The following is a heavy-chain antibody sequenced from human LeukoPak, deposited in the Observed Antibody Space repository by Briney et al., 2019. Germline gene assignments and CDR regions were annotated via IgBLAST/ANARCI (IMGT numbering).Heavy chain of an antibody. J-gene: IGHJ4*02. CDR1: GGSISSRSYY. CDR3: ASSYYYDSSGYYAH. CDR2: IYYSGST. V-gene: IGHV4-39*07. D-gene: IGHD3-22*01. Sequence: NPSETLSLTCTVSGGSISSRSYYWGWIRQPPGKGLEWIGTIYYSGSTYYNPSLKSRVTISVDTSKNQFSLELSSVTAADTAVYYCASSYYYDSSGYYAHWGQGTLVTVSS.